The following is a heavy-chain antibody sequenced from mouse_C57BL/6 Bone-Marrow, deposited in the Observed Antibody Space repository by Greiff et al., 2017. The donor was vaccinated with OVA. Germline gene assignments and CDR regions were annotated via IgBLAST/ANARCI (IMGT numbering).Heavy chain of an antibody. CDR1: GYTFTSYT. V-gene: IGHV1-4*01. CDR3: ARSDPFDY. Sequence: VHLVESGAELARPGASVKMSCKASGYTFTSYTMHWVKQRPGQGLEWIGYINPSSGYTKYNQKFKDKATLTADKSSSTAYMQLSSLTSEDTAIYYCARSDPFDYWGQGTTLTVSS. J-gene: IGHJ2*01. CDR2: INPSSGYT.